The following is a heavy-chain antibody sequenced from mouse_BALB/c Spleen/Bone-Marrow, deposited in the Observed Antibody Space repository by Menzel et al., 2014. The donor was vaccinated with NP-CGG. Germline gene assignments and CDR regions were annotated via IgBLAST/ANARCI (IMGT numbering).Heavy chain of an antibody. D-gene: IGHD2-4*01. J-gene: IGHJ4*01. CDR1: GYTFTSFY. Sequence: VQLQQSGPELVKPGASVRISCKASGYTFTSFYIHWVRQRPGQGLEWIGWIYPGDFNTKYNEKFKGKATLTADKSSSTASMQLSSLTSEDSAVYFCARKSQRAYDSMIYWGQGTSVTDSS. V-gene: IGHV1S56*01. CDR3: ARKSQRAYDSMIY. CDR2: IYPGDFNT.